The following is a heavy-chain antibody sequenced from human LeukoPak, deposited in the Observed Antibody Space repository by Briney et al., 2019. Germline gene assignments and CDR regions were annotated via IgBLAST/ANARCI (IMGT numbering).Heavy chain of an antibody. Sequence: SVKVSCKASGGTFSSYAISWVRQAPGQGLEWMGGIIPIFGTANYAQKFQGRVTITADKSTSTAYMELSSLRSEDTAVYYCARVVTMIVRDSDAFDIWGQGTMVTVS. V-gene: IGHV1-69*06. CDR1: GGTFSSYA. CDR3: ARVVTMIVRDSDAFDI. D-gene: IGHD3-22*01. CDR2: IIPIFGTA. J-gene: IGHJ3*02.